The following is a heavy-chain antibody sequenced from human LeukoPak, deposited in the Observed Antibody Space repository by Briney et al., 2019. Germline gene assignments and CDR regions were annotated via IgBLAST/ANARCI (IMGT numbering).Heavy chain of an antibody. V-gene: IGHV4-39*01. Sequence: TSETLSLTCTVSGGSFSSSSYSWGWIRQPPGKGLEWIGSIYYSGSTYYNPSLKSRVTISVDTSKNQFSLKLSSVTAADTAVYYCARSDCSSTSCYAFDIWGQGTMVTVSS. CDR1: GGSFSSSSYS. CDR3: ARSDCSSTSCYAFDI. J-gene: IGHJ3*02. D-gene: IGHD2-2*01. CDR2: IYYSGST.